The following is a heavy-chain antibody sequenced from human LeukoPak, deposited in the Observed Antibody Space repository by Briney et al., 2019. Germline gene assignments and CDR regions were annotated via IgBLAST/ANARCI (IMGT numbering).Heavy chain of an antibody. CDR2: ISGSGGAT. CDR3: AKRGVVIRVILVGFHKEAYYFDS. CDR1: GITLSNYG. J-gene: IGHJ4*02. D-gene: IGHD3-22*01. V-gene: IGHV3-23*01. Sequence: GGPLRLSCAVSGITLSNYGMSWVRQAPGKGLKWVAGISGSGGATNYADSVKGRFTISRDNPKNTLYLQMNSLRVEDTAVYFCAKRGVVIRVILVGFHKEAYYFDSWGQGALVTVSS.